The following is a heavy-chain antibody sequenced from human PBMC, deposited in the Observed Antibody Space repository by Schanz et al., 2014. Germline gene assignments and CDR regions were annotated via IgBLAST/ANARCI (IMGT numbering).Heavy chain of an antibody. CDR3: ARDHTTESYFSAGPPIDY. CDR1: GFTFSSYG. V-gene: IGHV3-33*01. J-gene: IGHJ4*02. Sequence: VQLVESGGGLVQPGGSLRLSCAASGFTFSSYGMHWVRQAPGKGLEWVAVIWYDGSNKYYADSVKGRFTISRDNSKNTLFLQMNSRRAEDTAVYYCARDHTTESYFSAGPPIDYWGQGTLLTVSS. D-gene: IGHD1-26*01. CDR2: IWYDGSNK.